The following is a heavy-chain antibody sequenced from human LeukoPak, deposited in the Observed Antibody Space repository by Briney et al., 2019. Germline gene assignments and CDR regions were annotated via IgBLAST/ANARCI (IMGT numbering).Heavy chain of an antibody. V-gene: IGHV3-33*01. J-gene: IGHJ6*02. CDR1: GFTFSSYG. D-gene: IGHD3-22*01. Sequence: PGGSLRLSCAASGFTFSSYGMHWVRQAPGKGLEWVAVIWYDGSNKYYADSVKGRFTISRDNSKNTLYLQMNSLRAEDTAVYYCAREGNYYDSSGYYYADYYYYGMDVWGQGTTVTVSS. CDR3: AREGNYYDSSGYYYADYYYYGMDV. CDR2: IWYDGSNK.